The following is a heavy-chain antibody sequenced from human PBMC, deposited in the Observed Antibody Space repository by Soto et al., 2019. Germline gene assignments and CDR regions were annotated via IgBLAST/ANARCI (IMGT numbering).Heavy chain of an antibody. CDR1: GLAFNNYG. D-gene: IGHD2-2*01. CDR2: ISKSDYT. CDR3: AREDSIIIPAVSDF. Sequence: GGSLRLSCTVSGLAFNNYGINWVRQAPGKGLEWVSLISKSDYTYYSDSVKGRFTISRDNAKNSVSLQMNTLRVEDTAVYYCAREDSIIIPAVSDFWGQGTLVTVSS. V-gene: IGHV3-21*01. J-gene: IGHJ4*02.